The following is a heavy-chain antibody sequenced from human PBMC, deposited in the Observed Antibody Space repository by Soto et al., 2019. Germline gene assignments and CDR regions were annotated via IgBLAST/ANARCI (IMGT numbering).Heavy chain of an antibody. CDR1: GDSVSSNSAA. J-gene: IGHJ6*02. CDR3: ARDTSSSSWTLFYYDGMDV. CDR2: TYYRSKWYN. D-gene: IGHD6-13*01. Sequence: SQTLSLTCAISGDSVSSNSAAWNWIRQSPSRGLEWLGRTYYRSKWYNDYAVSVKSRITINPDTSKNQFSLQLNSVTPEDTAVYYCARDTSSSSWTLFYYDGMDVWGQGTTVTVSS. V-gene: IGHV6-1*01.